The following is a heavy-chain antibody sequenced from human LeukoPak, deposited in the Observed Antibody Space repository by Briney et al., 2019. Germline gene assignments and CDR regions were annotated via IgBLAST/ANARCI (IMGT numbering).Heavy chain of an antibody. CDR1: GGSISSYY. V-gene: IGHV4-4*07. CDR3: ARYGLYGSGSYYSFDY. CDR2: IYTSGST. Sequence: KTSETLSLTCTVSGGSISSYYWSWIRQPAGKGLEWIGRIYTSGSTNYNPSLKSRVTMSVDTSKNQFSLKLSSVTAADTAVYYCARYGLYGSGSYYSFDYWGQGTLVTVSS. D-gene: IGHD3-10*01. J-gene: IGHJ4*02.